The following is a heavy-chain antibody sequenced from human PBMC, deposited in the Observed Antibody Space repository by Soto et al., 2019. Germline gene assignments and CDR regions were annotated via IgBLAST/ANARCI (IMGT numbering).Heavy chain of an antibody. J-gene: IGHJ4*02. CDR2: ISDGGGST. D-gene: IGHD2-21*02. Sequence: GGSLRLSCAASGFSFSSYAMSWVRQAPGKGLEWVSSISDGGGSTNYADSVRGRFTIARDGSKNTLYLHMISLRAEDTAVYYCAKEYCGADCALDFWXQGALVTVSS. CDR1: GFSFSSYA. CDR3: AKEYCGADCALDF. V-gene: IGHV3-23*01.